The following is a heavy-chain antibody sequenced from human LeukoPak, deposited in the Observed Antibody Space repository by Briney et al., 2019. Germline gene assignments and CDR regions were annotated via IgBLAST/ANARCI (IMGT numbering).Heavy chain of an antibody. CDR3: ARGSTVVATTFFDY. CDR1: GGSISSGGYY. J-gene: IGHJ4*02. V-gene: IGHV4-31*03. CDR2: IYYSGST. D-gene: IGHD4-23*01. Sequence: SQTLSLTCTVSGGSISSGGYYWSWIRQHPGKGLEWIGYIYYSGSTYYNPSLKSRVTISVDTSKNQFSLKLSSVTAADTAVYYCARGSTVVATTFFDYWGQGTLVTVSS.